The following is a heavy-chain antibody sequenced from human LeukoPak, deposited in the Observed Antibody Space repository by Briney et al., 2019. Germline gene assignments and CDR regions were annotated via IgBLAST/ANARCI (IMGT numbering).Heavy chain of an antibody. V-gene: IGHV3-48*03. Sequence: PGGSLSLSCAASGFTFSDYEMNWVRQAPGKGLEWVSYISHTGRTIYYADSVKGRFTISRDSAKNSLYLQMNRLRADDTAVYYCVSLKVSTVRDSFDLWGRGTMVTVSS. CDR2: ISHTGRTI. D-gene: IGHD3-10*01. CDR1: GFTFSDYE. CDR3: VSLKVSTVRDSFDL. J-gene: IGHJ3*01.